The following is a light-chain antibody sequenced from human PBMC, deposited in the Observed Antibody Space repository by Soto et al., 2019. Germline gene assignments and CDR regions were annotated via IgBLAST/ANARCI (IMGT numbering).Light chain of an antibody. CDR3: QHYNSYSGA. CDR1: QGISSY. V-gene: IGKV1-9*01. J-gene: IGKJ1*01. Sequence: IQMTQSPSSLSASVGDRVTITCRASQGISSYLAWYQQKPGKAPKLLIYAASTLQSGVPPRFSGSGSGTEFTLTISSLQPDDFAPYYCQHYNSYSGAFGQRTKVDIK. CDR2: AAS.